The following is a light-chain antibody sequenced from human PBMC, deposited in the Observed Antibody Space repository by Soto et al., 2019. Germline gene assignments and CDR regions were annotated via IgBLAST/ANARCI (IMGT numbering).Light chain of an antibody. CDR2: NND. Sequence: HCVLTQPASASGIPGERGTISCSGSSSNIGTNTVNWYLQLPGTAPKLLIYNNDQRPSGVPERFSGSKSGTSASLAISGLQSEDEANYYCAAWDDSLNGFYVFGSGTKVTV. CDR1: SSNIGTNT. J-gene: IGLJ1*01. CDR3: AAWDDSLNGFYV. V-gene: IGLV1-44*01.